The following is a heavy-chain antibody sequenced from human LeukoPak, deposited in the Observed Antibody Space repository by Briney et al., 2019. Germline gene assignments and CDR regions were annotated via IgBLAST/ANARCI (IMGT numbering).Heavy chain of an antibody. D-gene: IGHD5-12*01. J-gene: IGHJ5*02. V-gene: IGHV4-34*01. CDR3: ARRVRLRPPPRYNWFDP. CDR1: GGSFSGYY. Sequence: SETLSLTCAVNGGSFSGYYWSWIRQPPGKGLEWIGEINHSGSTNYNPSLKSRVTISVDTSKNQFSLKLSSVTAADTAVYYCARRVRLRPPPRYNWFDPWGQGTLVTVSS. CDR2: INHSGST.